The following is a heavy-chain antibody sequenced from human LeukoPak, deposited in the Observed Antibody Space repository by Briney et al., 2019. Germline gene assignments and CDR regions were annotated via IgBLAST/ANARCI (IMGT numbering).Heavy chain of an antibody. CDR3: ARAAAGSEGWFDP. D-gene: IGHD6-13*01. CDR2: INPSGGST. CDR1: GYTFTSYY. V-gene: IGHV1-46*01. Sequence: GASVKVSRKASGYTFTSYYMRWVRQAPGQGLEWMGIINPSGGSTSYAQKFQGRVTMTRDTSTSTVYMELSSLRSEDTAVYYCARAAAGSEGWFDPWGQGTLVTVSS. J-gene: IGHJ5*02.